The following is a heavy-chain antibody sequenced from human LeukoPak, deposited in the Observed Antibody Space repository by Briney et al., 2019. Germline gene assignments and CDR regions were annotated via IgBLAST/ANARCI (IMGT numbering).Heavy chain of an antibody. CDR3: AREGSSGYTNWFDP. CDR2: INHSGST. CDR1: GGSFSGYY. J-gene: IGHJ5*02. D-gene: IGHD3-22*01. V-gene: IGHV4-34*01. Sequence: PSETLSLTCAVYGGSFSGYYWSWIRQPPGKGLEWIGEINHSGSTNYNPSLKSRVTISVDTSKNQFSLKLSSVTAADTAVYYCAREGSSGYTNWFDPWGQGTLVTVSS.